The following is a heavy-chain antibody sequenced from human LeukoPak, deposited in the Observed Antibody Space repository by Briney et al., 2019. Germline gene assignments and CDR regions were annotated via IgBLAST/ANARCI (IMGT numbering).Heavy chain of an antibody. J-gene: IGHJ4*02. D-gene: IGHD1-26*01. CDR2: IIPVFGTT. V-gene: IGHV1-69*13. Sequence: VKVSCKASGGAFTNYAFTWVRQAPGQGLEWMGGIIPVFGTTNYAQKFQGRVTITADESTTTAYMELRSLRSEDTAVYYCARGVRNSGSYYVDYWGQGTPVTVSS. CDR1: GGAFTNYA. CDR3: ARGVRNSGSYYVDY.